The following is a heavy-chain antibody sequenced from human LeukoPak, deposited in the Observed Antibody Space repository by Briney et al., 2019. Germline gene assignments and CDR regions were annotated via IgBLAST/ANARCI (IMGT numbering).Heavy chain of an antibody. V-gene: IGHV1-8*01. CDR1: GYTFTSYD. D-gene: IGHD2-2*01. Sequence: GASVKVSCKASGYTFTSYDINWVRQATGQGLEWMGWMNPNSGNTGYAQKFQGRVTMTRNTSISTAYMELSSLRSEDTAVYYCASGTINTVVVPAATLGPVVYYFDYWGQGTLVTVSS. CDR2: MNPNSGNT. J-gene: IGHJ4*02. CDR3: ASGTINTVVVPAATLGPVVYYFDY.